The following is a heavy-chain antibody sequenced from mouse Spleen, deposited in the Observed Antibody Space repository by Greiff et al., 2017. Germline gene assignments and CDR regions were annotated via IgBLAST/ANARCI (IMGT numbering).Heavy chain of an antibody. V-gene: IGHV2-5*01. D-gene: IGHD2-3*01. CDR3: AKPIYDGYYYAMDY. CDR2: IWRGGST. Sequence: QVQLQQSGPALVQPSQSLSITCTVSGFSLTSYGVHWVRQSPGKGLEWLGVIWRGGSTDYNAAFMSRLSITKDNSKSQVFFKMNSLQADDTAIYYCAKPIYDGYYYAMDYWGQGTSVTVSS. CDR1: GFSLTSYG. J-gene: IGHJ4*01.